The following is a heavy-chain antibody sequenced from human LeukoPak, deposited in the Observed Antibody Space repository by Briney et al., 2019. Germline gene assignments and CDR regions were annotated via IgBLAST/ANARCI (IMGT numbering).Heavy chain of an antibody. V-gene: IGHV4-4*07. CDR1: GDSISNFY. J-gene: IGHJ4*02. D-gene: IGHD5-18*01. CDR3: ASRVYSYGHYFDY. Sequence: PSETLSLTCTVSGDSISNFYGSWIRQPAGKGREWIGRIYTSGSTNYNPSLKSRVTMSVDTSKNQFSLKLSSVTAADTAVYYCASRVYSYGHYFDYWGQGTLVTVSS. CDR2: IYTSGST.